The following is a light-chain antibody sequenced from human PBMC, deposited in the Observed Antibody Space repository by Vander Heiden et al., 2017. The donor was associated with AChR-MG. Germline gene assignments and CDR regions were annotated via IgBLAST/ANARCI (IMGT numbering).Light chain of an antibody. CDR3: QQSDSTPFT. CDR1: QSISTY. Sequence: DIQMTQSPSSLSASVGDRVTITCRASQSISTYLNWYQQKPGKAPKLLIYAASSLQSGVPSRFSGSGSGTDFSLTISRLQPEDFATYYCQQSDSTPFTFGPGTKVDI. J-gene: IGKJ3*01. CDR2: AAS. V-gene: IGKV1-39*01.